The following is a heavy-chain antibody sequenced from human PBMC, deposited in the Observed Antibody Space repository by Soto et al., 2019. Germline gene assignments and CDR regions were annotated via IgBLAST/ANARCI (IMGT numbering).Heavy chain of an antibody. CDR3: ARSRAIFGVVSVHWFDP. CDR1: GGSISSYY. V-gene: IGHV4-59*01. J-gene: IGHJ5*02. D-gene: IGHD3-3*01. Sequence: SETLCLTCTVSGGSISSYYWSWIRQPPGKGLEWIGYIYYSGSTNYNPSLKSRVTISVDTSKNQFSLKLSSVTAADTAVYYCARSRAIFGVVSVHWFDPWGQGTLVTVSS. CDR2: IYYSGST.